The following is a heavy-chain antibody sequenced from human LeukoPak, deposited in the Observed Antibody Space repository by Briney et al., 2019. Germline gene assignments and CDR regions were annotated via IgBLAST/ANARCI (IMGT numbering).Heavy chain of an antibody. V-gene: IGHV1-69*04. CDR2: IIPILGIA. CDR1: GGTFSSYA. D-gene: IGHD3-22*01. J-gene: IGHJ5*02. Sequence: ASVKVSCKASGGTFSSYAISWVRQAPGQGLEWMGRIIPILGIANYAQKFQGRVTITADKSTSTTYMELSSLRSEDTAVYYCARAPTYYYDSSGYYNWFDPWGQGTLVTVSS. CDR3: ARAPTYYYDSSGYYNWFDP.